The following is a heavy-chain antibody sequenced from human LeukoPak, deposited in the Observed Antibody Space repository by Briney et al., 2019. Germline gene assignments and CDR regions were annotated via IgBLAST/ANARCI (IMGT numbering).Heavy chain of an antibody. CDR3: ARIFRRTEEAIVTTGVDY. D-gene: IGHD4-11*01. CDR2: IHYSGIT. V-gene: IGHV4-39*01. Sequence: SETLSLTCNVSGDSTSRNNIFWAWIRQPPGKGLEWIGDIHYSGITNYNPSLKSRVTIYIDTSKKNQFSLNLSSVTAADAAVYYCARIFRRTEEAIVTTGVDYWGQGTLVTVSS. CDR1: GDSTSRNNIF. J-gene: IGHJ4*02.